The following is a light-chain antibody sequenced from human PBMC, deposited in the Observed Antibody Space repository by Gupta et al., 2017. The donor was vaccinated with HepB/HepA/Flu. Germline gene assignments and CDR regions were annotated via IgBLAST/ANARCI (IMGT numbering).Light chain of an antibody. Sequence: ELVLTQSPGTLPLSPGERATISGRASQGVSSSYLAWYQQKPGQTPRLLIYGASSRATGIPDRFSGSGSGTDFTLTISSLDPEDFAVYYCQQDGSSPKTFGQGTKVEIK. CDR3: QQDGSSPKT. CDR2: GAS. J-gene: IGKJ1*01. V-gene: IGKV3-20*01. CDR1: QGVSSSY.